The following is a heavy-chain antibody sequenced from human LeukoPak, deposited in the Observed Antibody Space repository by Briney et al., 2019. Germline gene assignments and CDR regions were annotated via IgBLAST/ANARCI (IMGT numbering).Heavy chain of an antibody. J-gene: IGHJ4*02. V-gene: IGHV1-8*03. CDR1: GYTFTRFD. CDR2: VNLKSGYT. D-gene: IGHD1-14*01. Sequence: GASVKVSCKASGYTFTRFDINWVRQATGQGLEWMGWVNLKSGYTGYAQKFQGRVTITRDTSINTAYMELSSLRSEDTAVYYCARVLRTGNFDYWGQGTLVTVSS. CDR3: ARVLRTGNFDY.